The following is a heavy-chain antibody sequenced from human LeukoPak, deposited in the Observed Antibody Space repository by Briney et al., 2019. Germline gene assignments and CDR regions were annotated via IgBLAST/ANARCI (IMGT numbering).Heavy chain of an antibody. D-gene: IGHD3-22*01. Sequence: GGSLRLSCSASGFTFSSYSMNWVRQAPGKGLEWISYISSSSSTIYYADSVKGRFTISRDNAKNSLYLQMNSLRAEDTAVYYCAKIVVVITRDAFDIWGQGTMITVSS. V-gene: IGHV3-48*01. CDR2: ISSSSSTI. CDR1: GFTFSSYS. CDR3: AKIVVVITRDAFDI. J-gene: IGHJ3*02.